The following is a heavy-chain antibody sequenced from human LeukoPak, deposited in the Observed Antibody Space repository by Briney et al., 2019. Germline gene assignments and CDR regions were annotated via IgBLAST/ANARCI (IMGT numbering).Heavy chain of an antibody. CDR2: IIPIFGTA. D-gene: IGHD6-6*01. V-gene: IGHV1-69*05. Sequence: GASVKVSCKASGYTFTSYGISWVRQAPGQGLEWMGGIIPIFGTANYAQKFQGRVTITTDESTSTAYMELSSLRSEDTAVYYCARGYSSSPHDAFDIWGQGTMVTVSS. CDR1: GYTFTSYG. J-gene: IGHJ3*02. CDR3: ARGYSSSPHDAFDI.